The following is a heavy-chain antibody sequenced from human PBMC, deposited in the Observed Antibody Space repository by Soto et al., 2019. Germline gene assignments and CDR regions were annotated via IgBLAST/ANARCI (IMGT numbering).Heavy chain of an antibody. CDR2: ISYDGGLQ. J-gene: IGHJ4*02. CDR3: VSDRGYGHASVPYS. CDR1: GVTFSSYG. D-gene: IGHD5-18*01. V-gene: IGHV3-30*03. Sequence: QAQLVESVGGVVQPGRSLRLSFAASGVTFSSYGMHWVRQAPGTGLEWVAVISYDGGLQHYADSVKGRFTISRDNSKNMMLLQMNSLRAEDTAVYYCVSDRGYGHASVPYSWGQGTLVSVSS.